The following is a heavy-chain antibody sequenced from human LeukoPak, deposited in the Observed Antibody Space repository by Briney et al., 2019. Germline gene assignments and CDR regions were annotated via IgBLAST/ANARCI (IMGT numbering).Heavy chain of an antibody. V-gene: IGHV3-64*01. CDR1: GFTFSSYA. D-gene: IGHD6-13*01. J-gene: IGHJ6*02. Sequence: GSLRLSCAAPGFTFSSYAMHWVRQAPGKGLEYVSAISSNGGSTYYANSVKGRFTISRDNSKNTLYLQMGSLRAEDMAVYYCARCIAAAGGYYYYYGMDVWGQGTTVTVSS. CDR3: ARCIAAAGGYYYYYGMDV. CDR2: ISSNGGST.